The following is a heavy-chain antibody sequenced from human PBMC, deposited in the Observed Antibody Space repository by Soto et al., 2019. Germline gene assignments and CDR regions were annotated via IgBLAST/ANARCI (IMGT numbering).Heavy chain of an antibody. J-gene: IGHJ6*02. Sequence: GESLKISCKGSGYKFSSYWIAWLRQMPGKGLEWMGIIYPGDSDTRYSPSFQGQVTISADRSINTAYLQWSSLKASDTAMYYCARQAAAGKYYYAMDVWGQGTTVTVSS. D-gene: IGHD6-13*01. CDR1: GYKFSSYW. CDR3: ARQAAAGKYYYAMDV. CDR2: IYPGDSDT. V-gene: IGHV5-51*01.